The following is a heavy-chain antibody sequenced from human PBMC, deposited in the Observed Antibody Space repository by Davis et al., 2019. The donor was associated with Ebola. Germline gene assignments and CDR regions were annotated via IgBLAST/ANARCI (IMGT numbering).Heavy chain of an antibody. CDR1: GFWSSSYW. CDR3: GSVFEY. CDR2: INGDGTAT. J-gene: IGHJ4*02. V-gene: IGHV3-74*01. Sequence: PGGSLRLSCAASGFWSSSYWMSWVRQVPGKGLAWVSTINGDGTATFYADSVKGRFTISRDNDKNTVSLQMNSLRAEDTAIYYCGSVFEYWGQGTLVTVSS.